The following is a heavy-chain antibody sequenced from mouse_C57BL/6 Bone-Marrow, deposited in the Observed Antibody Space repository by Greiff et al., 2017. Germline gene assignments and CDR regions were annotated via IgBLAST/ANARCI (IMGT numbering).Heavy chain of an antibody. J-gene: IGHJ1*03. CDR1: GFTFSDFY. CDR3: AGDLSYYGSSYWYFDV. CDR2: SRNKANDYTT. V-gene: IGHV7-1*01. Sequence: EVKLMESGGGLVQSGRSLRLSCATSGFTFSDFYMEWVRQAPGKGLEWIAASRNKANDYTTEYSASVKGRFIVSRDPSQSILYLQMNAQRAKDTAMYYCAGDLSYYGSSYWYFDVWGTGTTVTVSS. D-gene: IGHD1-1*01.